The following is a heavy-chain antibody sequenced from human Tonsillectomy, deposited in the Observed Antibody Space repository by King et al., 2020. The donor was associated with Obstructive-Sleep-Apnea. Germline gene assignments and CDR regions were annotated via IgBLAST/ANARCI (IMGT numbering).Heavy chain of an antibody. V-gene: IGHV1-69*01. CDR3: ARDKTAAMPYTHYYYYGMDV. D-gene: IGHD2-2*01. CDR1: GGTFSSYA. CDR2: IIPIFGTA. J-gene: IGHJ6*02. Sequence: QVQLVQSGAEVKKPGSSVKVSCKASGGTFSSYAISWVRQAPGQGLEWMGGIIPIFGTANYAQKFQGRVTITADESTSTAYMELSSLRSEDTAVYYCARDKTAAMPYTHYYYYGMDVWGQGTTVTVSS.